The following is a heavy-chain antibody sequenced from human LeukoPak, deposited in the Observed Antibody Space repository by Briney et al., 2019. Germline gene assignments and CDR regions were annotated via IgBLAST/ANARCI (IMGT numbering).Heavy chain of an antibody. D-gene: IGHD2-15*01. CDR2: TYYRSKWY. Sequence: SQTLSLTCAISGDSVSSNSAAWNWIRQSPSRGLEWLERTYYRSKWYNYAVSVKSRLTINPDTSKNQFSLQLNSVTPEDTAVYYCARGGAGGRAFDIWGQGTMVTVSS. CDR1: GDSVSSNSAA. V-gene: IGHV6-1*01. CDR3: ARGGAGGRAFDI. J-gene: IGHJ3*02.